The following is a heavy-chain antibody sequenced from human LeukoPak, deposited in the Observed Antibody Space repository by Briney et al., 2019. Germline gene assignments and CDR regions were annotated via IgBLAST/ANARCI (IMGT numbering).Heavy chain of an antibody. CDR1: GFTVSNNY. CDR2: IYSGGST. D-gene: IGHD6-13*01. V-gene: IGHV3-66*01. CDR3: ARDPSSSWTERSSYGMDV. Sequence: GGSLRLSCAASGFTVSNNYMSWVRQAPGKGLEWVSVIYSGGSTYYADAVKGRFTISRDSSKNTLYLQMTSLRAEDTAVYYCARDPSSSWTERSSYGMDVWGQGTTVTVSS. J-gene: IGHJ6*02.